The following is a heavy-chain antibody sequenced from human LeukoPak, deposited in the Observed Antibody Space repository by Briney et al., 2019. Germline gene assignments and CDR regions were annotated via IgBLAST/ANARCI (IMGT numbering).Heavy chain of an antibody. J-gene: IGHJ4*02. CDR1: GFTFSDYW. CDR2: IYSGGST. V-gene: IGHV3-66*01. CDR3: ARVSSDHYGCDY. D-gene: IGHD4-17*01. Sequence: GGSLRLSCAVSGFTFSDYWMHWVRQAPGRGLEWVSVIYSGGSTYYADSVKGRFTISRDNSKNTLYLQMNSLRAEDTAVYYCARVSSDHYGCDYWGQGTLVTVSS.